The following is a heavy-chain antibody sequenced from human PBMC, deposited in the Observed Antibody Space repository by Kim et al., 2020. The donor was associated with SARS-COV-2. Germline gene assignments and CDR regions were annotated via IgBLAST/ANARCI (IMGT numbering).Heavy chain of an antibody. CDR3: ARGGREQPRPFIYNVLDV. J-gene: IGHJ6*02. D-gene: IGHD1-26*01. CDR1: GYTFPSYG. V-gene: IGHV1-18*04. CDR2: ISPYNGNR. Sequence: ASVKVSCKASGYTFPSYGIAWVRQAPGQGLEYMGWISPYNGNRDYAQNFQGRLTMTTDTSTKSAYMVLESLRSDDTAVYYCARGGREQPRPFIYNVLDVWGQGTTVTVSS.